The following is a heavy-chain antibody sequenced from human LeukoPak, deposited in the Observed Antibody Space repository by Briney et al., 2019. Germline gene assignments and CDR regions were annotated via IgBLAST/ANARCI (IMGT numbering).Heavy chain of an antibody. Sequence: PGRSLRFSCAASGFTFSNHGMHWVRQAPGKGLEWVANIWYDGSQEYYADTVKGRFTISRDISKNTLYLQMNSLRAEDTAVYYCERDLAAARLDFRGQGTLVTVSS. CDR2: IWYDGSQE. V-gene: IGHV3-33*01. D-gene: IGHD6-6*01. J-gene: IGHJ4*02. CDR1: GFTFSNHG. CDR3: ERDLAAARLDF.